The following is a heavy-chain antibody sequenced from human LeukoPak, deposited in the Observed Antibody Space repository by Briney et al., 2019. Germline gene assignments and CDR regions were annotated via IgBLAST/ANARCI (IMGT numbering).Heavy chain of an antibody. CDR2: INPSGGST. Sequence: ASVKVSCKASGYTFTSYYMHWGRQAPGQGLEGRGIINPSGGSTSYAQKFQGRVTMTRDMATSTVYMELSSLRSEDTAVYYCAREVAAASRWFDPWGQGTLVTVSS. J-gene: IGHJ5*02. CDR3: AREVAAASRWFDP. CDR1: GYTFTSYY. D-gene: IGHD6-13*01. V-gene: IGHV1-46*01.